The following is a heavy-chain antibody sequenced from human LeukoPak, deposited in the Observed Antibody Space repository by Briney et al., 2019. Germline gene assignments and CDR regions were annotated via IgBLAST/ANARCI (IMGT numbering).Heavy chain of an antibody. V-gene: IGHV3-53*01. CDR2: IYSGGST. J-gene: IGHJ4*02. Sequence: PGGSLRLSCAASGFTIGNSYMNWARQAPGKGLEWVSVIYSGGSTYYADSVKGRFTISRDNAKNSLYLQVNSLRDEDTAVYYCARGRGLTLSYHYFDYWGQGTLVTVSS. CDR1: GFTIGNSY. CDR3: ARGRGLTLSYHYFDY. D-gene: IGHD3-10*01.